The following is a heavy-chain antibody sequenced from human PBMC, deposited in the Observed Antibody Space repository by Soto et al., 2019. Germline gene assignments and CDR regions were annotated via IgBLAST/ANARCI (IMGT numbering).Heavy chain of an antibody. CDR3: AKDPLQDLSRYSQANWFDP. D-gene: IGHD2-15*01. CDR1: GWTSCRYA. CDR2: LSGRGGST. V-gene: IGHV3-23*01. Sequence: GGGRGRSGAGSGWTSCRYAMRWDRAAPVKGLEWVASLSGRGGSTYYADSVKGRYTISRDNSKNPLYLQMNSLRAEDTAVYYCAKDPLQDLSRYSQANWFDPWGQGTLVTVSS. J-gene: IGHJ5*02.